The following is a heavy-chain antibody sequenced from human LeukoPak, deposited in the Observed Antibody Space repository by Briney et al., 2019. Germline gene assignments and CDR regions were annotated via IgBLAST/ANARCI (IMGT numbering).Heavy chain of an antibody. J-gene: IGHJ6*03. CDR3: ASEVMYQPGDYHMDV. CDR1: GFTFSDYY. V-gene: IGHV3-11*01. Sequence: GGSLRLSCAASGFTFSDYYMSWIRQAPGKGLEWVSYISSSGSIKYYADSVKGRYTISRGNAKNSLYLQMSSLRAEDTAVYYCASEVMYQPGDYHMDVWGKGTTVTVSS. D-gene: IGHD2-2*01. CDR2: ISSSGSIK.